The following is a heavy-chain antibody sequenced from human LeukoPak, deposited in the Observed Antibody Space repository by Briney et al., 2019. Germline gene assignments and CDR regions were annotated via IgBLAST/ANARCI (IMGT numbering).Heavy chain of an antibody. CDR1: GYTFTGYY. J-gene: IGHJ4*02. CDR2: INPHSGGT. CDR3: ARGYCSGGSCLDY. V-gene: IGHV1-2*02. Sequence: ASVNVSCKASGYTFTGYYMHWVRLAPGQGLEWMGWINPHSGGTKYAQKFQDRVTMTRDTSISTAYMEVSRLRSDDTAVYYCARGYCSGGSCLDYWGQGTLVTVSS. D-gene: IGHD2-15*01.